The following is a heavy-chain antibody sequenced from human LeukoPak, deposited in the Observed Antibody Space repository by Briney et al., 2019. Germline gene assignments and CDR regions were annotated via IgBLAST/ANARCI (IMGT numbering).Heavy chain of an antibody. J-gene: IGHJ4*02. D-gene: IGHD2-2*01. V-gene: IGHV3-7*03. CDR2: IKQDGSEK. Sequence: GGSLRLSCAASGFTFSSYWMSWVRQAPGKGLEWVANIKQDGSEKYYVDSVKGQFTISRDNAKNSLYLQMNSLRAEDTAVYYCARDLVVPAAMGGFDYWGQGTLVTVSS. CDR1: GFTFSSYW. CDR3: ARDLVVPAAMGGFDY.